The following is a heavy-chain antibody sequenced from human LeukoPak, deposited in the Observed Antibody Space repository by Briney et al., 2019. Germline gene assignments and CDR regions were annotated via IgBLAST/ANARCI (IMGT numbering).Heavy chain of an antibody. Sequence: SETLSLTCTVSGGSISSYHWSWIRQPPGKGLEWIGYIYYSGSTNYNPSLKSRITISVDTSKKHSSLKMSSVTTSDTAVYYLARVKRSGYSYLWVDWGQGTLVTVSS. V-gene: IGHV4-59*12. CDR3: ARVKRSGYSYLWVD. CDR1: GGSISSYH. J-gene: IGHJ4*02. D-gene: IGHD5-18*01. CDR2: IYYSGST.